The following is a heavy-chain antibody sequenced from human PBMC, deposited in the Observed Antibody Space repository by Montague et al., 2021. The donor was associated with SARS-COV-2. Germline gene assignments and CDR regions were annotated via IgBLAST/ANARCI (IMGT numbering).Heavy chain of an antibody. CDR2: INHSGST. Sequence: SETLSLTCAVHGGSFSGYYWTWIRQSPRKGLEWIGEINHSGSTNYNPSLKSRVTISVDTSKNQFSLKLSSVTAADTAVYYCACGEITTRGLNYYCGMDVWGQGTTVTVSS. V-gene: IGHV4-34*01. CDR1: GGSFSGYY. J-gene: IGHJ6*02. CDR3: ACGEITTRGLNYYCGMDV. D-gene: IGHD4-11*01.